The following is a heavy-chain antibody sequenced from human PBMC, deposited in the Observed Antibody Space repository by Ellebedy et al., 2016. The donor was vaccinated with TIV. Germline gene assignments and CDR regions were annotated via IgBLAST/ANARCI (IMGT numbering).Heavy chain of an antibody. CDR1: GYTFTSYD. D-gene: IGHD3-22*01. Sequence: AASVKVSCKASGYTFTSYDINWVRHATGQGLEWMGWMNPNSGNTGYAQKFRGRVTMTRNTSISTAYMELNSLTSEDTAVYYCARASYDNSGTVNEYWGQGPLVTVSS. CDR2: MNPNSGNT. J-gene: IGHJ4*02. CDR3: ARASYDNSGTVNEY. V-gene: IGHV1-8*01.